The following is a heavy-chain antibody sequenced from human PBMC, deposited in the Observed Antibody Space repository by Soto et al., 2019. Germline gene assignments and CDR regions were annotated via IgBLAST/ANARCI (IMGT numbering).Heavy chain of an antibody. CDR3: ARVLLWFGELFLGYYYYYMDV. J-gene: IGHJ6*03. V-gene: IGHV3-64*01. Sequence: GGSLRLSCAASGFTFSSYAMHWVRQAPGKGLEYVSAISSNGGSTYYANSVKGRFTISRDNSKNTLYLQMGSLRAEDMAVYYCARVLLWFGELFLGYYYYYMDVWGQGTTVTVSS. D-gene: IGHD3-10*01. CDR1: GFTFSSYA. CDR2: ISSNGGST.